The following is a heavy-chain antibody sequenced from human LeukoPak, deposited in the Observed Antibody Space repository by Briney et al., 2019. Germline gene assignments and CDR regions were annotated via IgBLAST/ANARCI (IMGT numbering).Heavy chain of an antibody. CDR2: IAGAGDTM. CDR3: ASVVGGVAGADF. CDR1: GFPFNNYP. V-gene: IGHV3-48*02. J-gene: IGHJ4*02. Sequence: GGSLRLSCAASGFPFNNYPMIWVRQAPGKGLESVSYIAGAGDTMHYADSVGGRFAISRDNGKHCLYVQRNARRDEDTALYYCASVVGGVAGADFWGQGTLVT. D-gene: IGHD6-19*01.